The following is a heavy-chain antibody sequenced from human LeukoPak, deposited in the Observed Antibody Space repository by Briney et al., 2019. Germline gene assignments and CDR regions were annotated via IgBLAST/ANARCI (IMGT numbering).Heavy chain of an antibody. CDR3: ARGYGRYFDY. V-gene: IGHV4-59*01. J-gene: IGHJ4*02. Sequence: SETLSLTCTVSNGSISSFYWTWIRQPPGKGLEWIGYIYYTGTTDYNPSLKSRVTISVDTSKNQFSLKLSSGTAADTAVYYCARGYGRYFDYWGQGTLVTVSS. D-gene: IGHD5-18*01. CDR1: NGSISSFY. CDR2: IYYTGTT.